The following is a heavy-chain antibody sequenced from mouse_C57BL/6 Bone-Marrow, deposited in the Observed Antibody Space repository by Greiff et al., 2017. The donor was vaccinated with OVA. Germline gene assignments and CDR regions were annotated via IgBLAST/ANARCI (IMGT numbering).Heavy chain of an antibody. J-gene: IGHJ4*01. V-gene: IGHV1-18*01. CDR3: ARDYYGSLHYYAMDY. D-gene: IGHD1-1*01. CDR1: GYTFTDYN. Sequence: EVQLQQSGPELVKPGASVKIPCKASGYTFTDYNMDWVKQSHGKSLEWIGDINPNNGGTIYNQKFKGKATLTVDKSSSTAYMELRSLTSEDTAVYYCARDYYGSLHYYAMDYWGQGTSVTVSS. CDR2: INPNNGGT.